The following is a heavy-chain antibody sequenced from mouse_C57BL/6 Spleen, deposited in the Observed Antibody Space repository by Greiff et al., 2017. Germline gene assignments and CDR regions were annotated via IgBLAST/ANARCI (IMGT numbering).Heavy chain of an antibody. V-gene: IGHV14-1*01. CDR3: TTSGVYYGNFYFDY. D-gene: IGHD2-1*01. Sequence: VHVKQSGAELVRPGASVKLSCTASGFNIKDYYMHWVKQRPEQGLEWIGRIDPEDGDTEYAPKFQGKATMTADTSSNTAYLQLSSLTSEDTAVYYCTTSGVYYGNFYFDYWGQGTTLTVSS. J-gene: IGHJ2*01. CDR1: GFNIKDYY. CDR2: IDPEDGDT.